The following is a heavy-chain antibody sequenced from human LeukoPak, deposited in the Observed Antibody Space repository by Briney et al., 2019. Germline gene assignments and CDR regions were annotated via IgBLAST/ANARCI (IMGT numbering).Heavy chain of an antibody. D-gene: IGHD1-14*01. V-gene: IGHV4-34*01. J-gene: IGHJ4*02. Sequence: SETLSLTCAVYGGSFSGYYWSWIRQPPGKGLEWIGEINHSGSTNYNPSLKSRVTISIDTSKNQFSLKLSSVTAADTAVYYCARGTWGTRFGHWGQGTLVTVSS. CDR3: ARGTWGTRFGH. CDR1: GGSFSGYY. CDR2: INHSGST.